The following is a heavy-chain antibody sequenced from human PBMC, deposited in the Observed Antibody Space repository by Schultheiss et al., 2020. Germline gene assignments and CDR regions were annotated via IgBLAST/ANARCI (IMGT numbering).Heavy chain of an antibody. V-gene: IGHV4-31*03. CDR1: GASISGSY. D-gene: IGHD6-19*01. CDR2: IYYSGST. J-gene: IGHJ4*02. Sequence: SETLSLTCTVSGASISGSYWSWIRQHPGKGLEWIGYIYYSGSTYYNPSLKSRVTISVDTSKNQFSLKLSSVTAADTAVYYCARHKRAVAVYWGQGTLVTVSS. CDR3: ARHKRAVAVY.